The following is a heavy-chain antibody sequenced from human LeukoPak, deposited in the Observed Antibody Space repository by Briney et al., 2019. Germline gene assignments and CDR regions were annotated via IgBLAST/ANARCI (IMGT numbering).Heavy chain of an antibody. Sequence: SETLSLTCAVYGGSFSGYYWSWIRQPPGKGLEWIGEINHSGSTNYNPSLKSRVTISVDTSKNQFSLKLSSVTAADTAVYYCARGWDGMDVWGQGTTVTVSS. V-gene: IGHV4-34*01. J-gene: IGHJ6*02. CDR3: ARGWDGMDV. CDR1: GGSFSGYY. CDR2: INHSGST.